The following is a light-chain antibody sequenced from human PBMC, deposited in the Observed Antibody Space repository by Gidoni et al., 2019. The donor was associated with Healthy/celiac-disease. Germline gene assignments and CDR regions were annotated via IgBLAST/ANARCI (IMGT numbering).Light chain of an antibody. Sequence: DIVMTQSPDSLPVSLGGRATINCKSSQSVLYSTNNKNYLAWYQQKPGQPPKLLIYWASTRESGVPDRFSGSGSGTDCTLPISSLQAEDVAVYYCQQYYSTPRTFGQGTKLEIK. J-gene: IGKJ2*01. V-gene: IGKV4-1*01. CDR1: QSVLYSTNNKNY. CDR3: QQYYSTPRT. CDR2: WAS.